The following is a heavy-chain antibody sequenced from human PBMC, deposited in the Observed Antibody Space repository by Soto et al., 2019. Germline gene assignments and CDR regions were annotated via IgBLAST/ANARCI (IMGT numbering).Heavy chain of an antibody. D-gene: IGHD3-10*01. CDR3: AKGGYYGSGRRY. CDR2: ISGRGGST. V-gene: IGHV3-23*01. Sequence: EVQLLESGGGLVQPGGSLRLSCAASGFTFSSYAMSWVRQAPGKGLEWVSAISGRGGSTYYADSVKGRFTISRGNSKNTLYLQMNSLRAEDTAVYYCAKGGYYGSGRRYWGQGTLVTVSS. CDR1: GFTFSSYA. J-gene: IGHJ4*02.